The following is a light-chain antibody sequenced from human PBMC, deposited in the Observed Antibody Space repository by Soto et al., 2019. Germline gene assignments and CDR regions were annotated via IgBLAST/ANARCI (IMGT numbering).Light chain of an antibody. V-gene: IGLV1-51*01. CDR3: GTWDSSLSAHYV. Sequence: QSVLTQPPSVSAAPGQKVTSSCSGSSSNIGNNYVSWYQQLPGTAPKLLIYDNNKRPSGIPDRFSGSKSGTSATLGITGLQTGDEADYYCGTWDSSLSAHYVFGTGTKVTV. CDR2: DNN. J-gene: IGLJ1*01. CDR1: SSNIGNNY.